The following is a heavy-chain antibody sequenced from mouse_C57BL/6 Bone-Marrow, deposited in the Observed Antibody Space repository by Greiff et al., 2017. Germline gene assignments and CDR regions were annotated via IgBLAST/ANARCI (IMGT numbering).Heavy chain of an antibody. Sequence: VQLQQSGAELVKPGASVKLSCTASGFTFNEYTIHWVKQRSGQGLEWIGWFYPGSGSIKYNEKFKDKATLTANKSSSTVYMELSRLTSEDSAVYVCARHTYYDYYHYYAMDYWGQGTSVTGSS. D-gene: IGHD2-4*01. CDR1: GFTFNEYT. J-gene: IGHJ4*01. CDR2: FYPGSGSI. CDR3: ARHTYYDYYHYYAMDY. V-gene: IGHV1-62-2*01.